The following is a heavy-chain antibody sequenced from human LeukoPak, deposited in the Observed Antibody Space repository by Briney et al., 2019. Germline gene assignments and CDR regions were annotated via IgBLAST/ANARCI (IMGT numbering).Heavy chain of an antibody. Sequence: GAAVKVSFKSAGYTFTCYYMHWVRQAPGQGLEWKGGSNPNSGGTNYAQKYHGRVTITMDTSISPAYKELNRQRSDDTAACYSPSLKYSGGYVDLDYWGQGTLVTVSS. J-gene: IGHJ4*02. CDR1: GYTFTCYY. CDR2: SNPNSGGT. V-gene: IGHV1-2*02. CDR3: PSLKYSGGYVDLDY. D-gene: IGHD1-26*01.